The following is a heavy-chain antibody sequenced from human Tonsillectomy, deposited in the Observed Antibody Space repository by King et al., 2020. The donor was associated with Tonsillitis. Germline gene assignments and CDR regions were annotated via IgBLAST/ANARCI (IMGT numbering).Heavy chain of an antibody. Sequence: VQLVESGGGLVQPGGSLRLSCAASGFTFRSYEMNWVRQAPGKRLEWVSYINSSGSNTYYADSVKGRFTVSRDNAKSSLYLQMNSLRVEDTAVYYCARGVESWGQGTMVTVSS. J-gene: IGHJ3*01. CDR1: GFTFRSYE. D-gene: IGHD3-3*01. V-gene: IGHV3-48*03. CDR3: ARGVES. CDR2: INSSGSNT.